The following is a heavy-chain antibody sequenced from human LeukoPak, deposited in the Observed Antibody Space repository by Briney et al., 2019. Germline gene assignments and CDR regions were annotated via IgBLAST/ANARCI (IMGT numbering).Heavy chain of an antibody. CDR1: GYTFTSYD. Sequence: ASVKVSCKASGYTFTSYDINWVRQATGQGLEWMGWMNPNSGNTGYAQKFQGRVTITTDESTSTAYMELSRLRSEDTAVYYCARTYSSGWLRYFDYWGQGTLVTVSS. CDR3: ARTYSSGWLRYFDY. D-gene: IGHD6-19*01. V-gene: IGHV1-8*03. J-gene: IGHJ4*02. CDR2: MNPNSGNT.